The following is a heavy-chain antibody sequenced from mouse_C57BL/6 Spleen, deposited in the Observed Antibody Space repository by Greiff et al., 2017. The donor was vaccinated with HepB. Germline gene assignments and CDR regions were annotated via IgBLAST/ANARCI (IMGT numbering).Heavy chain of an antibody. CDR1: GYTFTSYW. V-gene: IGHV1-72*01. CDR3: SRGGWLLRYFAY. CDR2: IDPTSGGT. D-gene: IGHD2-3*01. Sequence: QVQLQQPGAELVKPGASVKLSCKASGYTFTSYWMHWVKQRPGRGLEWIGRIDPTSGGTKYNEKFKSKATLTVDKPSSTAYMQLSSLTSADSAVYYCSRGGWLLRYFAYWGQGTTLTVSS. J-gene: IGHJ2*01.